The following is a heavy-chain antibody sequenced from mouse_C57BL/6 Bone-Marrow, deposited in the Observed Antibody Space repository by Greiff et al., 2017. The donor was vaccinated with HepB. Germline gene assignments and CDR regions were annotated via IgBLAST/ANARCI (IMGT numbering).Heavy chain of an antibody. Sequence: VQLQQSGAELVRPGASVKLSCTASGFNIKDDYMHWVKQRPEQGLEWIGRIDPENGDTEYASKFQGKATITADTSSNTAYLQLSSLTSEDTAVYYCTTPDYAMDYWGQGTSVTVSS. CDR1: GFNIKDDY. J-gene: IGHJ4*01. V-gene: IGHV14-4*01. CDR2: IDPENGDT. CDR3: TTPDYAMDY.